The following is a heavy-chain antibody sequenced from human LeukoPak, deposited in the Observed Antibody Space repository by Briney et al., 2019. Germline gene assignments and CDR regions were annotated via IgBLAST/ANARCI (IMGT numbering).Heavy chain of an antibody. CDR1: GYTLTGYY. Sequence: ASVKVSCKASGYTLTGYYMHWVRQAPGQGLEWMGRINPNSGGTNYAQKFQGRVTMTRDTSISTAYMELSRLRSDDTAVYYCARPSSGSCYVSFDYWGQGTLVTVSS. CDR3: ARPSSGSCYVSFDY. J-gene: IGHJ4*02. V-gene: IGHV1-2*06. CDR2: INPNSGGT. D-gene: IGHD1-26*01.